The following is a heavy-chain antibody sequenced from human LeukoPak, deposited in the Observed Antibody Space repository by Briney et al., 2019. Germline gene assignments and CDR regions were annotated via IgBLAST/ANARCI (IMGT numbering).Heavy chain of an antibody. CDR1: GVSISSYY. V-gene: IGHV4-59*01. Sequence: SSGTLSLTCTVSGVSISSYYWSWIRQPPGKGLEWIGYIYYSGSTNYNPSLTSRVIISVDTSKNQFSLKLSSVTTADTAVYYCARATPSGGSYYFDYWGQGTLVTVSS. CDR3: ARATPSGGSYYFDY. J-gene: IGHJ4*02. CDR2: IYYSGST. D-gene: IGHD1-26*01.